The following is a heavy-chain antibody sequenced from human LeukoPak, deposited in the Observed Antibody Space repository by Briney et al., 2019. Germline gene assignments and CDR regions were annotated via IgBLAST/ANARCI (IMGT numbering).Heavy chain of an antibody. V-gene: IGHV4-34*01. D-gene: IGHD2/OR15-2a*01. J-gene: IGHJ4*02. CDR3: ARRNIVGADFDY. Sequence: SETLSLTCAVYGGSFSGYYWSWIRQPPGKGLEWIGEINHSGSTNYNPSLKSRVTISVDTSKNQFSLKLSSVTAADTAVYYCARRNIVGADFDYWGQGTLVTVSS. CDR1: GGSFSGYY. CDR2: INHSGST.